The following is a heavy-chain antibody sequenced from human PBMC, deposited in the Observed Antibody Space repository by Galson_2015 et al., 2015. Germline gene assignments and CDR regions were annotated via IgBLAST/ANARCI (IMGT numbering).Heavy chain of an antibody. CDR1: EFTFSNYA. CDR3: AKRPIFDFWNGYGYYHYYYMDV. D-gene: IGHD3-3*01. Sequence: SLRLSCAASEFTFSNYAMTWVRQAPGSGLEWVSGISGSGSSTYYADSVKGRFTISRDNPKNTLYLQMNSLRAEDTAVYYCAKRPIFDFWNGYGYYHYYYMDVGGKGTTVTVPS. V-gene: IGHV3-23*01. J-gene: IGHJ6*03. CDR2: ISGSGSST.